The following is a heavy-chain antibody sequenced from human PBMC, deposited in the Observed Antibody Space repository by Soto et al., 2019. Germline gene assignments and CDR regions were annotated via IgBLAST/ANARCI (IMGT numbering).Heavy chain of an antibody. CDR3: AAGYSGRYFNVLDF. D-gene: IGHD1-26*01. Sequence: GASVKVSCKASGFNFISSAVQWVRQARGQRPEWIGWIVVGSGNTKYAQKFQERVTITRDMSTSTAYMELRSLSSEDTALYYCAAGYSGRYFNVLDFWGQGTLVTVS. CDR2: IVVGSGNT. CDR1: GFNFISSA. V-gene: IGHV1-58*01. J-gene: IGHJ4*02.